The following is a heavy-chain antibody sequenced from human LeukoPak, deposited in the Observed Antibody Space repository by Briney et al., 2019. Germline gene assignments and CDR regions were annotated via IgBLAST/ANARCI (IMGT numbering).Heavy chain of an antibody. Sequence: SVKVSCKASGGTFSSYAISWVRQAPGQGLEGMGGIIPIFGTANYAQKLQGRVTITTDESTSTAYMALSSLRPEDTAVYFCARGPDTAMAEGSCDYWGQGTLVTVSS. CDR3: ARGPDTAMAEGSCDY. J-gene: IGHJ4*02. CDR1: GGTFSSYA. CDR2: IIPIFGTA. V-gene: IGHV1-69*05. D-gene: IGHD5-18*01.